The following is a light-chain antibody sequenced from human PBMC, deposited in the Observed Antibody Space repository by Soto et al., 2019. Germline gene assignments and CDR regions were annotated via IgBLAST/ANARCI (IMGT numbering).Light chain of an antibody. CDR2: GAS. CDR3: QQFTSYPLT. V-gene: IGKV3-15*01. J-gene: IGKJ4*01. CDR1: QSVGSN. Sequence: EIVMTQSPGALSVSPGERTTLSCRASQSVGSNLAWYQQKPGQAPRLLIYGASTRATGMSARFSGIGSGTEFTLTISSLQSEDFAVYYCQQFTSYPLTFGGGNKVEIK.